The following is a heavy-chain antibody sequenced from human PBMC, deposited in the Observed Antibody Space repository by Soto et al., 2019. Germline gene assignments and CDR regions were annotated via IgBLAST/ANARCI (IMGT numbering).Heavy chain of an antibody. CDR2: IHYRGVI. V-gene: IGHV4-59*02. CDR3: ARDPAGEYGL. CDR1: GGSVSDYY. D-gene: IGHD4-17*01. Sequence: KASETLSLTCNVSGGSVSDYYWSWIRQAPGKGLEWIGYIHYRGVINYNPSLKSRVTMSVDPSKNQFSLNLRSVTTADTAVYFCARDPAGEYGLWGQGALVTVSS. J-gene: IGHJ4*02.